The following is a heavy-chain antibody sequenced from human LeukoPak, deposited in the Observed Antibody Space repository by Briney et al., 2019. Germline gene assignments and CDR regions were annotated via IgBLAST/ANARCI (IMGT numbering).Heavy chain of an antibody. CDR2: IYHSGST. Sequence: SETLSLTCAVSGYSISSGYYWGWIRQPPGKGLEWIGSIYHSGSTYYNPSLKSRVTISVDTSKNQFSLKLSSVTAADTAVYYCARDVGAARFDYWGQGTLVTVSS. V-gene: IGHV4-38-2*02. J-gene: IGHJ4*02. D-gene: IGHD6-6*01. CDR3: ARDVGAARFDY. CDR1: GYSISSGYY.